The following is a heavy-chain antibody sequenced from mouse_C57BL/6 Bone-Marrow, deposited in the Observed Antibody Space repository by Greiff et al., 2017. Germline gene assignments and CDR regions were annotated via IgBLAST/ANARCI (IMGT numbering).Heavy chain of an antibody. V-gene: IGHV5-15*01. CDR3: ARHDYDDAMDD. Sequence: EVMLVESGGGLVQPGGSLKLSCAASGFTFSDYGMAWVRQAPRKGPEWVAFISNLAYSIYYADTVTGRFTISRENAKNTLYLEMSSLRSEDTAMYYCARHDYDDAMDDWGQGTSVTVSS. CDR2: ISNLAYSI. D-gene: IGHD2-4*01. J-gene: IGHJ4*01. CDR1: GFTFSDYG.